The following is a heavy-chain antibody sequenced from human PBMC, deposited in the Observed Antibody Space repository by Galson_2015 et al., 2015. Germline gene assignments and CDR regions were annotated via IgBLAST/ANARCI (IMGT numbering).Heavy chain of an antibody. Sequence: SVKVSCKASGGTFSSYTISWVRQAPGQGLEWMGRIIPILGIANYAQKFQGRVTITADKSTSTAYMELSSLRSEDTAVYYCAPSKVAVAGRADYWGQGTLVTVSS. D-gene: IGHD6-19*01. CDR3: APSKVAVAGRADY. J-gene: IGHJ4*02. V-gene: IGHV1-69*02. CDR1: GGTFSSYT. CDR2: IIPILGIA.